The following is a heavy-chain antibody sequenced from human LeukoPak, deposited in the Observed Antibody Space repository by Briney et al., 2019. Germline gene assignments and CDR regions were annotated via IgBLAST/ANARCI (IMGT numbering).Heavy chain of an antibody. J-gene: IGHJ4*02. CDR3: ARGGGIAARPVDY. CDR2: INPNSGGT. D-gene: IGHD6-6*01. CDR1: GYTFTGYY. V-gene: IGHV1-2*06. Sequence: ASVKVSCKASGYTFTGYYMHWVRQAPGQGLEWMGRINPNSGGTNYAQKFRGRVTMTRDTSISTAYMELSRLRSDDTAVYYCARGGGIAARPVDYWGQGTLVTVFS.